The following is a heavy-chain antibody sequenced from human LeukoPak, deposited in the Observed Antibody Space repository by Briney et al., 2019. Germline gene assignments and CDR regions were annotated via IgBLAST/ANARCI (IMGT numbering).Heavy chain of an antibody. Sequence: SETLSLTCTVSGGSISSYYWSWLRQPTGKGLEWIGYIYYSGSTNYNPSLKSRVTISVDTSKNQFSLKLSSVTAADTAVYYCARHRGGAEWLNWFDPWGQGTLVTVSS. D-gene: IGHD5-24*01. J-gene: IGHJ5*02. V-gene: IGHV4-59*08. CDR1: GGSISSYY. CDR3: ARHRGGAEWLNWFDP. CDR2: IYYSGST.